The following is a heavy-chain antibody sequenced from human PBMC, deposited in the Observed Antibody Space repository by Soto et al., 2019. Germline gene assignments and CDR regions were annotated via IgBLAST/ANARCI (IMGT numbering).Heavy chain of an antibody. CDR3: ARDDAYSSSRLVYVGGYYHYGMDV. CDR1: GFTFSSYA. CDR2: ISYDGSNK. J-gene: IGHJ6*02. Sequence: GGSLRLSCAASGFTFSSYAMHWVRQAPGKGLEWVAVISYDGSNKYYADSVKGRFTISRDNSKNTLYLQMNSLRAEDTAVYYCARDDAYSSSRLVYVGGYYHYGMDVWGQGTTVTVSS. V-gene: IGHV3-30-3*01. D-gene: IGHD6-6*01.